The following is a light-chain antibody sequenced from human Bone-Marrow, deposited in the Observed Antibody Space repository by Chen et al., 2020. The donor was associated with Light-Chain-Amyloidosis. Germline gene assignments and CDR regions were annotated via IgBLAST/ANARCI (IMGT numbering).Light chain of an antibody. CDR1: NIGSTS. CDR3: QVWDRSSDRPV. V-gene: IGLV3-21*02. J-gene: IGLJ3*02. CDR2: DDS. Sequence: SYVPTQPSSVSVAPGQTATIACGGTNIGSTSVHWYQQTPGQAPLLVVYDDSDRPSGIPERLSGSNSGNTATLTISRVEAGDEADYYCQVWDRSSDRPVFGGGTKLTVL.